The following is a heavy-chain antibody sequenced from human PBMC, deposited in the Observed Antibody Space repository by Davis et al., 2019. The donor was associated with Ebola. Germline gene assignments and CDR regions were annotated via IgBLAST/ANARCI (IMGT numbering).Heavy chain of an antibody. Sequence: GASLKISCAASWSVFSSSVMSWVRPAPGKGLEWVSVIYSGGSTYSGDSVNGRFTISRDNLKNMLYLQMNSLRAEDTAVYFCARGGGSENDARWFDLWGQGTLVTVSS. CDR2: IYSGGST. V-gene: IGHV3-53*01. CDR1: WSVFSSSV. CDR3: ARGGGSENDARWFDL. J-gene: IGHJ5*02. D-gene: IGHD3-10*01.